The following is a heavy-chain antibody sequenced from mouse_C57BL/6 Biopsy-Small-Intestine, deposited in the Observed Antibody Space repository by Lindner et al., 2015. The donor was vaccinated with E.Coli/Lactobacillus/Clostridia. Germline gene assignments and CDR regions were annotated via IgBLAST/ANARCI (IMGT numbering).Heavy chain of an antibody. CDR1: GYTFSGFG. Sequence: SVKVSCKASGYTFSGFGFTWVRQAPGQGLEWMGWIVAYNGRTNYAQQFQGRVTMTTDTSTSTAHMDLRSLRSDDTAVYYCARVECGSTSCYRTFDLWGQGTMVSVSS. J-gene: IGHJ3*01. CDR2: IVAYNGRT. CDR3: ARVECGSTSCYRTFDL. V-gene: IGHV1-20*01. D-gene: IGHD1-1*01.